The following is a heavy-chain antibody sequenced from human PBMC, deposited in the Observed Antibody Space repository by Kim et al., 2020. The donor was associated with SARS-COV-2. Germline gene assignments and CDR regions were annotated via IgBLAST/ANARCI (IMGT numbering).Heavy chain of an antibody. J-gene: IGHJ6*02. CDR2: IYSGGSST. CDR3: AKGYYYYYGMDV. CDR1: GFTFSSYA. V-gene: IGHV3-23*03. Sequence: CGSLRLSCAASGFTFSSYAMSWVRQAPGKGLEWVSVIYSGGSSTYYADSVKGRFTISRDNSKNTLYLQMNSLRAEDTAVYYCAKGYYYYYGMDVWGQGTTVTVSS.